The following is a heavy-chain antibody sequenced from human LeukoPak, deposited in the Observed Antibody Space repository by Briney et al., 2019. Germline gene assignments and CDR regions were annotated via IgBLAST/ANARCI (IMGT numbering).Heavy chain of an antibody. V-gene: IGHV4-34*01. CDR2: INHSGST. CDR3: ARGTTSARHFQH. CDR1: GGSFSGYY. D-gene: IGHD1-14*01. Sequence: PSETLSLTCAVYGGSFSGYYWSWIRQPPGKGLEWIGEINHSGSTNYNPSLKSRVTISVDTSKNQFSLKLCSVTAADTAVYYCARGTTSARHFQHWGQGTLVTVSS. J-gene: IGHJ1*01.